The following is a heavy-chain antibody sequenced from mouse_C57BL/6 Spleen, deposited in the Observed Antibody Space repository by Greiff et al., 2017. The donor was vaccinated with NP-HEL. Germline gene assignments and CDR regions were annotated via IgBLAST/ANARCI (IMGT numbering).Heavy chain of an antibody. D-gene: IGHD2-3*01. CDR2: IDPSDSYT. V-gene: IGHV1-50*01. CDR1: GYTFTSYW. Sequence: QVQLQQPGAELVKPGASVKLSCKASGYTFTSYWMQWVKQRPGQGLEWIGEIDPSDSYTNYNQKFKGKATLTVDTSSSTAYMQLSSLTSEDSAVYYCAVDGYSAWFAYWGQGTLVTVSA. J-gene: IGHJ3*01. CDR3: AVDGYSAWFAY.